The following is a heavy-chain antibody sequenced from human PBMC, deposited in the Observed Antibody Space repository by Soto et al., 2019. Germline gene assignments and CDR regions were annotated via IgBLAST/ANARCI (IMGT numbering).Heavy chain of an antibody. CDR1: GYTFTSYA. Sequence: ETSVKVSCKASGYTFTSYAMHWVRQAPGQRLGWMGWINGGNGNTNYSQKFQGRVTITRDTSASTAYMELSSLRSEDTAVYYCARDIGIGVDGTAGEIDYWGQGTLVTVSS. J-gene: IGHJ4*02. V-gene: IGHV1-3*01. D-gene: IGHD6-19*01. CDR2: INGGNGNT. CDR3: ARDIGIGVDGTAGEIDY.